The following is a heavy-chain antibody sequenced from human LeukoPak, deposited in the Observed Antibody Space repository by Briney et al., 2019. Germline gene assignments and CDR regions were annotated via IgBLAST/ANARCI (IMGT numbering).Heavy chain of an antibody. CDR3: AKDQIAYYDYVWGSAFDY. CDR1: GFTFRYYA. J-gene: IGHJ4*02. CDR2: ISAGGGDT. Sequence: PGGSLRLSCAASGFTFRYYAISWVRQAPGKGLEWVSAISAGGGDTYYADSVKGRFTISRDNSKNTLYLQMNSLRADDTAVYYCAKDQIAYYDYVWGSAFDYWGQGTLVTVSS. D-gene: IGHD3-16*01. V-gene: IGHV3-23*01.